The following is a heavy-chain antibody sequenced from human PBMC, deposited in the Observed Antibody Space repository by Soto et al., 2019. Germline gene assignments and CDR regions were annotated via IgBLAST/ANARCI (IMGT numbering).Heavy chain of an antibody. V-gene: IGHV3-33*01. Sequence: QVQLVESGGGVVQPGRSLRLSCAASGFTFSSYGMHWVRQAPGKGLEWVAVIWYDGSNKYYADSVKGRFTISRDNSKNTLYLQMNSLRAEDTAVYYCARGGAELHAFDIWGQGTMVTVSS. D-gene: IGHD2-15*01. J-gene: IGHJ3*02. CDR3: ARGGAELHAFDI. CDR1: GFTFSSYG. CDR2: IWYDGSNK.